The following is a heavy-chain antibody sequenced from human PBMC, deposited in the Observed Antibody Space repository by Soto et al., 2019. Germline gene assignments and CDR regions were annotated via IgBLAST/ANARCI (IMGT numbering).Heavy chain of an antibody. Sequence: GGSLRLSCAASGFTFSDYYMSWIRQAPGKGLEWVSYISSSSSYTNYADSVKGRFTISRDNAKNSLYLQMNSLRAEDTAVYYCARDLYSSSWYGRGYWGQGTLVTVSS. J-gene: IGHJ4*02. D-gene: IGHD6-13*01. CDR2: ISSSSSYT. CDR1: GFTFSDYY. V-gene: IGHV3-11*05. CDR3: ARDLYSSSWYGRGY.